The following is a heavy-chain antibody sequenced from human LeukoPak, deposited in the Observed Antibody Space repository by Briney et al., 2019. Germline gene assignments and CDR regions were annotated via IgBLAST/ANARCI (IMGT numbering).Heavy chain of an antibody. V-gene: IGHV1-18*01. CDR1: GYAFNVHG. CDR3: ARTLGGNYVEMATGVDL. CDR2: ISAYKGNI. D-gene: IGHD5-24*01. Sequence: ASVKVSCKASGYAFNVHGITWVRQAPGQGLEWMGWISAYKGNINYAAKFRGRVTMTTDTSTSTGYMELTSLRSDDTAVYYCARTLGGNYVEMATGVDLWGRGTLVIVSS. J-gene: IGHJ2*01.